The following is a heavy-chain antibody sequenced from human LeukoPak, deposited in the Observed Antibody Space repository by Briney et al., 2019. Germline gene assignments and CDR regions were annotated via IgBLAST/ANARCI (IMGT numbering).Heavy chain of an antibody. CDR1: GFTFSSYW. CDR2: IKQDGSEK. J-gene: IGHJ6*02. Sequence: GRSLRLSCAASGFTFSSYWMNWVRQAPGEGLEWVANIKQDGSEKYYVDSVKGRFTISRDNAKNSVYLEMNSLRAEDTAVYYCARSSSTSFRFYYYYYGMDVWGQGTTVTVSS. V-gene: IGHV3-7*01. D-gene: IGHD2-2*01. CDR3: ARSSSTSFRFYYYYYGMDV.